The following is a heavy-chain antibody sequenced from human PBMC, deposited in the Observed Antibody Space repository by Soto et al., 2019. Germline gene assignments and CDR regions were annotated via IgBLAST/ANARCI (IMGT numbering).Heavy chain of an antibody. CDR1: GGTFSSYT. J-gene: IGHJ6*01. Sequence: QVQLVQSGAEVKKTGSSVKVSCKASGGTFSSYTISWVRPAPGHGLEWMGRIIPFLDIANYARKFQDRVTLTADKPTTTAYIELGGLRSENTAVYYCARGRDYYVLTGSKPEYVYGLEVWGQGNTVTVAS. CDR3: ARGRDYYVLTGSKPEYVYGLEV. CDR2: IIPFLDIA. D-gene: IGHD3-9*01. V-gene: IGHV1-69*02.